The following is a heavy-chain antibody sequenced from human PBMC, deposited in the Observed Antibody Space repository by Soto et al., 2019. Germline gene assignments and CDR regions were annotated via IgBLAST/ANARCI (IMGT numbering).Heavy chain of an antibody. CDR2: IWYDGSNK. CDR3: ARDQGSSSWYSDY. CDR1: GFTFSSYG. D-gene: IGHD6-13*01. V-gene: IGHV3-33*01. J-gene: IGHJ4*02. Sequence: QVQLVESGGGVVQPGRSLRLSCAASGFTFSSYGMHWVRQAPGKGLEWVAVIWYDGSNKYYPDSVKGRFTISRDNSKNTLYLQMNSLRAEDTAVYYCARDQGSSSWYSDYWGQGTLVTVSS.